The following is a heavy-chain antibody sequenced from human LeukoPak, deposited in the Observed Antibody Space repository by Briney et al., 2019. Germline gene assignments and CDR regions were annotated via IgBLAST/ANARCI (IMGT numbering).Heavy chain of an antibody. CDR2: IRYDGSNK. CDR3: AKDLRRARYFDY. Sequence: GGSLRLSCAASGFTFSSYGMHWVRQAPGRGLEWVAFIRYDGSNKYYADSVKGRFTISRDNSKNTLYLQMNSLRAEDTAVYYCAKDLRRARYFDYWGQDTLVTVSS. J-gene: IGHJ4*02. CDR1: GFTFSSYG. V-gene: IGHV3-30*02.